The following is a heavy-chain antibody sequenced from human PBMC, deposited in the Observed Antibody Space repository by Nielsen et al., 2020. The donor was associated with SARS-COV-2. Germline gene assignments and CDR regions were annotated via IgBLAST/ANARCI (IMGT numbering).Heavy chain of an antibody. CDR1: GFTFSSYG. V-gene: IGHV3-33*01. Sequence: GESLKISCAASGFTFSSYGMHWVRQAPGKGLEWVAVIWYDGSNKYYADSVKGRFTISRDNSKNTLYLQMSSLRAEDTAVYYCARGPYSSSSYYFDHWGQGTLVTVSS. D-gene: IGHD6-6*01. J-gene: IGHJ4*02. CDR3: ARGPYSSSSYYFDH. CDR2: IWYDGSNK.